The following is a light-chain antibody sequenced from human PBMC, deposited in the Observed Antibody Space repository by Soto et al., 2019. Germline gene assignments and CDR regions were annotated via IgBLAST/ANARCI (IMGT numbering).Light chain of an antibody. J-gene: IGKJ1*01. CDR2: WAS. CDR1: QSVLYSFNNKNY. V-gene: IGKV4-1*01. CDR3: QHYYSDPPWT. Sequence: DIVMTQSPDSLAVSLGERATINCRSSQSVLYSFNNKNYLGWYQQKPGQAPILLIYWASTRESGVPDRFSGSGSGTDFTLTISSLQAEDVAVYYCQHYYSDPPWTFGQGTKVEIK.